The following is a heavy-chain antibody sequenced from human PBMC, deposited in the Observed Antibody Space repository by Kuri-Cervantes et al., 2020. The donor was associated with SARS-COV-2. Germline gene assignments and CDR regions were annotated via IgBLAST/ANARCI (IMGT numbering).Heavy chain of an antibody. J-gene: IGHJ4*02. V-gene: IGHV3-21*01. CDR3: GKTKGVDTAMDCIDY. CDR2: ISSSRSYI. D-gene: IGHD5-18*01. Sequence: GESLKISCAASGFTFSSYSMNWVRQAPGKGLEWVSSISSSRSYIYYSDSVKGRFTISRNNAKNSLYLQMNSLRAGDTAVYYCGKTKGVDTAMDCIDYWGQGTLVTVSS. CDR1: GFTFSSYS.